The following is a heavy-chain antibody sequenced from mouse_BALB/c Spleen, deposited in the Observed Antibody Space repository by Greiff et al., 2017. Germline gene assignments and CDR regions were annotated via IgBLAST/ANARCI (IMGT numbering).Heavy chain of an antibody. Sequence: EVKVVESGGGLVKPGGSLKLSCAASGFTFSSYTMSWVRQTPEKRLEWVATISSGGSYTYYPDSVKGRFTISRDNAKNTLYLQMSSLKSEDTAMYYCTREGTTVVAYYAMDYWGQGTSVTVSS. D-gene: IGHD1-1*01. CDR1: GFTFSSYT. J-gene: IGHJ4*01. CDR3: TREGTTVVAYYAMDY. V-gene: IGHV5-6-4*01. CDR2: ISSGGSYT.